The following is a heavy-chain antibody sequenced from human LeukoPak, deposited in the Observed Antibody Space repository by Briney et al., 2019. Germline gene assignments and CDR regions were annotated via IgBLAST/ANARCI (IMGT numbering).Heavy chain of an antibody. Sequence: GGSLRLSCTASGFSFSSYSMNCVRQAPGKGLEWVSYISSSSNTIYYADSVKGRFTISRDNAKSSLYLQMNSLRAEDTAVYYCARDRAWGNDAFDIWGQGTMVTVSS. V-gene: IGHV3-48*01. CDR1: GFSFSSYS. D-gene: IGHD3-16*01. CDR3: ARDRAWGNDAFDI. J-gene: IGHJ3*02. CDR2: ISSSSNTI.